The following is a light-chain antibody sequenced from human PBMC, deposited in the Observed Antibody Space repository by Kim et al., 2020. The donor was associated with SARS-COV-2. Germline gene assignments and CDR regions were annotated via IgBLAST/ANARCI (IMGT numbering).Light chain of an antibody. CDR2: RNN. V-gene: IGLV10-54*01. CDR3: SAWDDSLKAWV. CDR1: SNNSGDQE. J-gene: IGLJ3*02. Sequence: QTATLTCTGDSNNSGDQEVAWLHQHQGHPPKLLSYRNNKRPSGMSERLSASRSGNTASLTITGLQPEDEADYYCSAWDDSLKAWVFGGGTKLTVL.